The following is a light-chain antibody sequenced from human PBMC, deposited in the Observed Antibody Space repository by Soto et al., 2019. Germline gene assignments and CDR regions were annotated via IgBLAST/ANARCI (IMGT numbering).Light chain of an antibody. J-gene: IGKJ2*01. Sequence: DLQMTQSPSTLSASVGDRVTITCRASQSISSWLAWYQQKPGKAPKLLIYDASSLESGVPSRFSGSGSGTEFTLTISSLQPDDFATYYCQQYKTYSPTFGQGTKLEIK. CDR2: DAS. CDR3: QQYKTYSPT. V-gene: IGKV1-5*01. CDR1: QSISSW.